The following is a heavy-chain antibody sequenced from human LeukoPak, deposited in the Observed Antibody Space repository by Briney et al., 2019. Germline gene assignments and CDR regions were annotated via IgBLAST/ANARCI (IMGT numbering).Heavy chain of an antibody. Sequence: GGSLRLSCAASGFTFSSYGMHWVRQAPGKGLEWVAVISYDGSNKYYADSVKGRFTISRDNSKNTLYLQMNSLRAEDTAVYYCAKEWELHNILPAYWGQGTLVTVSS. J-gene: IGHJ4*02. CDR1: GFTFSSYG. CDR3: AKEWELHNILPAY. V-gene: IGHV3-30*18. CDR2: ISYDGSNK. D-gene: IGHD1-26*01.